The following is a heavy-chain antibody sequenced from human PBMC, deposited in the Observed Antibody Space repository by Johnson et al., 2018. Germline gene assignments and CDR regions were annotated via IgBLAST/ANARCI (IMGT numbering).Heavy chain of an antibody. Sequence: QVQLVESGGGVVQPGRSLRLSCAASGFTFSSYGMHWVRQAPGKGLEWVAVISYDGSNKYYADSVKGRFTISRDNSKNTLYLQMNSLRSEDTAVYYCAKDELPCYVSSGYYYAEYFQHWGQGTLVTVSS. D-gene: IGHD3-22*01. CDR1: GFTFSSYG. CDR3: AKDELPCYVSSGYYYAEYFQH. V-gene: IGHV3-30*18. CDR2: ISYDGSNK. J-gene: IGHJ1*01.